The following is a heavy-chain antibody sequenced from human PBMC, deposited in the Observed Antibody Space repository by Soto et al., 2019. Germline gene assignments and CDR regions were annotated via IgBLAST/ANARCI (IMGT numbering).Heavy chain of an antibody. Sequence: QVQLVQSGAEVKKSGASVKVSCKPSGYSFSDYFIQWVRQAPGQGLEWVAWINPKTAATNYAKKFQGRVSLTWDTSSTTAYIELTRLRPDDTAVYYCARIKWGLKYYNGIDVWGQGTTVIVSS. J-gene: IGHJ6*02. CDR1: GYSFSDYF. D-gene: IGHD1-26*01. CDR2: INPKTAAT. CDR3: ARIKWGLKYYNGIDV. V-gene: IGHV1-2*02.